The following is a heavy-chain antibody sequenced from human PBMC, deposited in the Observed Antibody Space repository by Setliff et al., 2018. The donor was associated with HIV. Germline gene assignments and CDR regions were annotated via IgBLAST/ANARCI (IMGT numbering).Heavy chain of an antibody. CDR2: FRLSGGT. CDR1: GGSISGYY. D-gene: IGHD1-26*01. Sequence: SETLSLTCTVSGGSISGYYWGWIRQPPGKGLEWIGEFRLSGGTNYNYNPSLETRVTISVDTSKNQFSLKLNSVTAADTAFYYCAGGRADAWEVLDSWGQGTLVTVS. CDR3: AGGRADAWEVLDS. J-gene: IGHJ4*02. V-gene: IGHV4-34*01.